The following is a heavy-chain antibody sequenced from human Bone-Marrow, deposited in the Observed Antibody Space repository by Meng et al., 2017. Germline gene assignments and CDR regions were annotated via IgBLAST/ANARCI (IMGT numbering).Heavy chain of an antibody. V-gene: IGHV3-7*01. CDR3: ARVTAGVPY. J-gene: IGHJ4*02. CDR1: GFTFSSYW. Sequence: GEPLKISCAASGFTFSSYWMSWVRQAPGKGLEWVTNIKQDGSEKYYVDSVKGRFTISRDNAKNSLYLQMNSLRAEDTDVYYCARVTAGVPYWGQGTLVTVSS. CDR2: IKQDGSEK. D-gene: IGHD2-21*02.